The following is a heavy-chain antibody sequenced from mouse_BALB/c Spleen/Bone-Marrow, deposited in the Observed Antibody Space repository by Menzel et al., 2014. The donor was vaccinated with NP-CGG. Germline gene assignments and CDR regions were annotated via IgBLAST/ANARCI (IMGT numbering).Heavy chain of an antibody. Sequence: QVQLQQSGAELARPGASLKMSCRTSGYTFTSYTVHWIKQRPGQGLEWIGYINPGSNYTNYNQKFKDKATLTADKSSNTAYMQLSSLTSEDSAVYYCARSMIIYFAMDYWGQGTSVTVSS. CDR2: INPGSNYT. V-gene: IGHV1-4*01. D-gene: IGHD2-3*01. J-gene: IGHJ4*01. CDR1: GYTFTSYT. CDR3: ARSMIIYFAMDY.